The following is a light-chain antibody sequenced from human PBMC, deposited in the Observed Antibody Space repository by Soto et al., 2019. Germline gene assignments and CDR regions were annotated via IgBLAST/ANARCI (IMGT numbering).Light chain of an antibody. CDR3: QQYSSYPT. CDR2: HAS. J-gene: IGKJ1*01. CDR1: QGISNW. Sequence: DIQMTQSPSTLSASIGDTVTVACRASQGISNWLAWYQQKPGKAPKLLIFHASSLESGVPSRFSGSGSGTEFTHTISSLQSDDFATYYCQQYSSYPTFGQGTRWIS. V-gene: IGKV1-5*01.